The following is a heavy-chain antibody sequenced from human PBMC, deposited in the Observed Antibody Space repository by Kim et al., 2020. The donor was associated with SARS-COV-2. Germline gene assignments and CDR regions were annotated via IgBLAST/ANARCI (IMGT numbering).Heavy chain of an antibody. CDR2: T. Sequence: TTDTPSLKSRVTISVDTSKNQFSLKLSSVTAADTAVYYCARVRSSSFFDYWGQGTLVTVSS. D-gene: IGHD6-6*01. J-gene: IGHJ4*02. V-gene: IGHV4-59*01. CDR3: ARVRSSSFFDY.